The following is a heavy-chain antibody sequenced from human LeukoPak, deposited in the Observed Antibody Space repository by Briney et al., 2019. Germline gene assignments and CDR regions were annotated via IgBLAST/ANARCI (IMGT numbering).Heavy chain of an antibody. J-gene: IGHJ4*02. V-gene: IGHV3-30*18. CDR1: GFTFSSYG. CDR3: AKVRGATATLFDD. D-gene: IGHD2-15*01. Sequence: GGSLRLSCAASGFTFSSYGMHWVRQAPGKGLEWVAVISYDGSNKYYADSVKGRFTISRDNSKNTLYLQMNSLRAEDTAVYYCAKVRGATATLFDDWGQGTLVTVSS. CDR2: ISYDGSNK.